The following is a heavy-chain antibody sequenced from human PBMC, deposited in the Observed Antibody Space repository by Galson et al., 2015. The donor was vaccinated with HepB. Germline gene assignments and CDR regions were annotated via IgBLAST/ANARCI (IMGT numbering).Heavy chain of an antibody. V-gene: IGHV6-1*01. Sequence: CAISGDSVSSNSAAWNWIRQSPSRGLEWLGRTYYRSKWYNDYAVSVKSRITINPDTSKNQFSLQLNSVTPEDTAVYYCARVLGVDYDYGDYNSVYMDVWGKGTTVAVSS. CDR3: ARVLGVDYDYGDYNSVYMDV. CDR2: TYYRSKWYN. D-gene: IGHD4-17*01. CDR1: GDSVSSNSAA. J-gene: IGHJ6*03.